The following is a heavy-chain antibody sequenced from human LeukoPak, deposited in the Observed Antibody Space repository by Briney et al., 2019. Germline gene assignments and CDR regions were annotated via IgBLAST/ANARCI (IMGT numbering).Heavy chain of an antibody. V-gene: IGHV3-9*01. CDR2: ISWNSGSI. Sequence: PGRSLRLSCAASGFTFDDYAMHWVRQASGKGLEWVSGISWNSGSIGYADSVKGRFTISRDNAKNSLYLQMNSLRAEDTALYYCAKGSFYDSSGYYDYWGQGTLVTVSS. D-gene: IGHD3-22*01. J-gene: IGHJ4*02. CDR1: GFTFDDYA. CDR3: AKGSFYDSSGYYDY.